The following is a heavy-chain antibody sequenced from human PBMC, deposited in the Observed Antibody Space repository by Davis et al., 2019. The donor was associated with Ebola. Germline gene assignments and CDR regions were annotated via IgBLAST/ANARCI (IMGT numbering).Heavy chain of an antibody. D-gene: IGHD6-19*01. V-gene: IGHV3-21*05. CDR1: GFTFSTYS. Sequence: GESLKISCAASGFTFSTYSMSWVRQAPGKGLEWVSYISSSSSYTNYADPVKGRFTISRDNAKNSLYLQMNSLRAEDTAVYYCARDRGYSSGWGYGMDVWGQGTTVTVSS. CDR3: ARDRGYSSGWGYGMDV. J-gene: IGHJ6*02. CDR2: ISSSSSYT.